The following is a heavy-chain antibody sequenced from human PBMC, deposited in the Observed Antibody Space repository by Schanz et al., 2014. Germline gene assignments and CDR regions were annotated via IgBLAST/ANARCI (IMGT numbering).Heavy chain of an antibody. CDR2: ISGSNGNT. J-gene: IGHJ6*02. D-gene: IGHD3-10*01. CDR3: ARDPSSSKVQRVIIDDYYCGMDV. V-gene: IGHV1-18*01. Sequence: QVQLVQSGAEVRKPGASVKVSCKASGYTFISYGISWVRQAPGQGLEWLGWISGSNGNTNYTQKFQGRVTMTIDPSTSTAYMELRSVRSDDTAVYYCARDPSSSKVQRVIIDDYYCGMDVWGQGTTVNGSS. CDR1: GYTFISYG.